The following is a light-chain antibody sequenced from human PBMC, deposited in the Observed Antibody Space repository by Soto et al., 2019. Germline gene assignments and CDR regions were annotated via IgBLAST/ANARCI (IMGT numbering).Light chain of an antibody. CDR2: GAS. CDR1: QSVSIN. Sequence: EIVMTQSPATLSVSPGERATLSCRASQSVSINLAWYQQKPGQAPRLLIYGASSRATGIPARFSGSGSGTEFTLTISSLQSEDSAVYFCQQYNNWPRTFGQGTKGDIK. J-gene: IGKJ1*01. V-gene: IGKV3-15*01. CDR3: QQYNNWPRT.